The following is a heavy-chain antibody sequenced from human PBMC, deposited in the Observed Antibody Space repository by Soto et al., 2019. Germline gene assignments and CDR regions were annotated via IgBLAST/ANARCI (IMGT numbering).Heavy chain of an antibody. CDR1: GGSISSGGYS. CDR3: VRQGIGALHGLVDV. V-gene: IGHV4-30-2*01. J-gene: IGHJ6*02. Sequence: TLSLTCAVSGGSISSGGYSWSWIRQPPGKGLEWIGYMYHSGSTYYNPALKSRVTISADTSKKQFSLRLSSVTAADTAVYYCVRQGIGALHGLVDVWGQGTTVTVSS. CDR2: MYHSGST. D-gene: IGHD1-26*01.